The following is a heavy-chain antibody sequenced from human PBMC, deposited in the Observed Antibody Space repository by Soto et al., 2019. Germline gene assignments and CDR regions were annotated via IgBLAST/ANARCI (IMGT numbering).Heavy chain of an antibody. Sequence: QVQLVESGGGVVQPGRSLRLSCAASGFTFSSYAMHWVRQAPGKGLEWVAVISYDGSNKYYADSVKGRFTISRDNSKNTLDLQMNSLRAEDTAVYYCARGAGDSSGYYSNYFDYWGQGTLVTVSS. CDR1: GFTFSSYA. J-gene: IGHJ4*02. CDR2: ISYDGSNK. CDR3: ARGAGDSSGYYSNYFDY. V-gene: IGHV3-30-3*01. D-gene: IGHD3-22*01.